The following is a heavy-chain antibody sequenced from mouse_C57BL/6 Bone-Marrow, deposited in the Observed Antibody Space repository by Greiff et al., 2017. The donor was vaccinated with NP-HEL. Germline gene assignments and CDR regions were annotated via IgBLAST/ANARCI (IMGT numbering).Heavy chain of an antibody. CDR2: INPNNGGT. CDR3: ASPMVTDYAMDY. CDR1: GYTFTDYY. Sequence: VQLQQSGPELVKPGASVKISCKASGYTFTDYYMNWVKQSHGKSLEWIGDINPNNGGTSYNQKFKGKATLTVDKSSSTAYMELRSLTSEDSAVYYRASPMVTDYAMDYWGQGTSVTVSS. D-gene: IGHD2-2*01. J-gene: IGHJ4*01. V-gene: IGHV1-26*01.